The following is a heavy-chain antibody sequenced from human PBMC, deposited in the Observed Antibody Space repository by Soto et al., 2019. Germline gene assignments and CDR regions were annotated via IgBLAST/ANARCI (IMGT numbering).Heavy chain of an antibody. D-gene: IGHD1-26*01. V-gene: IGHV1-2*02. J-gene: IGHJ4*02. Sequence: ASVKVSCKASGYTFTDYYIHWVRQAPGQGLEWIGWINANNGFTDYAQKFQDRFTMTRDTSINTAYMEVNSLRSDDTALHFCARDHRTGSYSVWGQGTLVTVSS. CDR3: ARDHRTGSYSV. CDR1: GYTFTDYY. CDR2: INANNGFT.